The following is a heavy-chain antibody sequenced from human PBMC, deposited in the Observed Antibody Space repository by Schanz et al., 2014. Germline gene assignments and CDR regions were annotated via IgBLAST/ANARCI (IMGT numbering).Heavy chain of an antibody. CDR1: EYSFTSYS. CDR3: AKAEYDILTDSYSRLDP. J-gene: IGHJ5*02. V-gene: IGHV1-18*01. CDR2: ISVYTGNT. D-gene: IGHD3-9*01. Sequence: QIQLVQSGPEVKKPGATVKVSCKASEYSFTSYSMHWVRQAPGQGLEWVGWISVYTGNTKYGQKVQGRVTMTADTSTNTAYMELRSLRSDDTAVYYCAKAEYDILTDSYSRLDPWGQGTLVTVSS.